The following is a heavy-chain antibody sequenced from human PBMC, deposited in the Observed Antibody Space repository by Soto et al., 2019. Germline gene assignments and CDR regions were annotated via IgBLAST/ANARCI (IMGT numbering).Heavy chain of an antibody. D-gene: IGHD3-16*01. CDR3: AKGGRVLMDYFDY. CDR1: GCTFDDYA. Sequence: GGSLRLSCAASGCTFDDYAMHWVRQAPGKGLEWVSGISWNSGSIGYADSVKGRFTISRDNAKNSLYLQMNSLRAEDTALYYCAKGGRVLMDYFDYWGQGTLVTVSS. V-gene: IGHV3-9*01. CDR2: ISWNSGSI. J-gene: IGHJ4*02.